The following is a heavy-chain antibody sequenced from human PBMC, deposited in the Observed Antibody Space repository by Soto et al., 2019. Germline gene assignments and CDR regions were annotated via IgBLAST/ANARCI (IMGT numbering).Heavy chain of an antibody. V-gene: IGHV4-31*03. CDR3: ARDRRSAHGTRGSIDP. J-gene: IGHJ5*02. CDR2: IYYTGST. CDR1: GCYILSGECY. D-gene: IGHD6-13*01. Sequence: AXETRPLTCNVSGCYILSGECYWSWIRQHPGKDLEWIGYIYYTGSTYYNRSLRSRVSMSVDTSKNHFSLKLTSVTAADTAVYYCARDRRSAHGTRGSIDPWGQGTMVTVSS.